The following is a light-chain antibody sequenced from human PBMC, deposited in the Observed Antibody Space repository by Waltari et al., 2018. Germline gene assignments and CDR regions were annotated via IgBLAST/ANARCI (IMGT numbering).Light chain of an antibody. CDR3: SSSTSSTTRL. CDR1: SSDIGGYNY. CDR2: DVS. Sequence: QSALTQPASVSGSPGQSITISCIGTSSDIGGYNYFSWYQQSPGKAAQLLISDVSKRPSGVSHRFGGSKSGNTASLTSSVLQAEDEADYYCSSSTSSTTRLFGGGTTLTVL. J-gene: IGLJ3*02. V-gene: IGLV2-14*03.